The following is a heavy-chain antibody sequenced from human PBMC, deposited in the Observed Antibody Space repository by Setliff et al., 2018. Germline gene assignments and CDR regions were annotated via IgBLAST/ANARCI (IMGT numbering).Heavy chain of an antibody. D-gene: IGHD4-17*01. CDR3: AHKYGDYVRYFQH. V-gene: IGHV2-5*01. CDR2: IYWNDDK. CDR1: GFSLSPSLLG. J-gene: IGHJ1*01. Sequence: SGPTLVNPTKTLTLTSTFSGFSLSPSLLGVGWIRQPPGKALEWLALIYWNDDKRYSPSLKSRLTITKDTSKNQVVLTVTNMDPVDTATYYCAHKYGDYVRYFQHWGQGTLVTVSS.